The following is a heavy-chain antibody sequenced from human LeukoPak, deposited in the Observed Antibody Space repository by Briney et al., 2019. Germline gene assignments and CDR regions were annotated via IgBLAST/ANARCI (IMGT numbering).Heavy chain of an antibody. J-gene: IGHJ5*02. Sequence: SETLSLTCTVSGGSISSYYWSWIRQPPGKGLEWIGYIYDSGSTNYNPSLKSRVTISVDKSKNQFSLTLTSVTAADTAIYYCAKDDRLLTNWFDPWGQGTLVTVSS. CDR1: GGSISSYY. V-gene: IGHV4-59*08. D-gene: IGHD3-22*01. CDR3: AKDDRLLTNWFDP. CDR2: IYDSGST.